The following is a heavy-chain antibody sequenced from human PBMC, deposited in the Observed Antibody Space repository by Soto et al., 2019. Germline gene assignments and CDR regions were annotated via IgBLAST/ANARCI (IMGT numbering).Heavy chain of an antibody. J-gene: IGHJ2*01. CDR2: ISYDGSNK. CDR1: GFTFSSYA. D-gene: IGHD4-4*01. Sequence: QVQLVESWGGVVQPGRSLRLSCAASGFTFSSYAMHWVRQAPGKGLEWVAVISYDGSNKAYADSVKGRFTISRDNSKNTLYLQMHSLRAEDTAVYYCARPLWRDDYNWGYFDLWGRGTLVTVSS. V-gene: IGHV3-30-3*01. CDR3: ARPLWRDDYNWGYFDL.